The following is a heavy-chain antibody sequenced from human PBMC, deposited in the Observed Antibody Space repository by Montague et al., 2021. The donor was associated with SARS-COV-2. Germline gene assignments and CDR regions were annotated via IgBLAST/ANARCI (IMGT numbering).Heavy chain of an antibody. CDR2: INHSGSA. CDR3: ARGLLTGNMMLVIMAGASTWLDS. CDR1: GGSFSGYD. D-gene: IGHD3-9*01. V-gene: IGHV4-34*01. Sequence: SETLSLTCAVYGGSFSGYDWTWIRQSPGKGLEWIGEINHSGSANYNPSLKSRVTISVDTSKNQFSLKMSSVTAADTAVYYCARGLLTGNMMLVIMAGASTWLDSWGQGTLVTVSP. J-gene: IGHJ5*01.